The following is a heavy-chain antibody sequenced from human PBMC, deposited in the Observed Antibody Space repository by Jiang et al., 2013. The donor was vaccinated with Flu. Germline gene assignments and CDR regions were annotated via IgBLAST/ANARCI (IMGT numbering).Heavy chain of an antibody. V-gene: IGHV4-4*02. Sequence: GSGLVKPSGTLSLTCAVSGGSISSSNWWSWVRQPPGKGLEWIGEIYHSGSTNYNPSLKSRVTISVDKSKNQFSLKLSSVTAADTAVYYCARNPCSGGSCYPYYFDYWGQGTLVTVSS. CDR3: ARNPCSGGSCYPYYFDY. D-gene: IGHD2-15*01. CDR2: IYHSGST. J-gene: IGHJ4*02. CDR1: GGSISSSNW.